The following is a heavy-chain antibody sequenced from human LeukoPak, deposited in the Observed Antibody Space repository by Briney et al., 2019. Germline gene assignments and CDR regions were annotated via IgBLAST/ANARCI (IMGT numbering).Heavy chain of an antibody. V-gene: IGHV4-59*01. Sequence: SETLSLTCTVSGGSISSYYWSWIRQPPGKGLEWIGYIYYSGSTNYNPSLKSRVTISVDTSKNQFSLKLSSVTAADTAVYYCARGPSTVTSPDFDYWGQGTLVTVSS. D-gene: IGHD4-17*01. CDR1: GGSISSYY. CDR3: ARGPSTVTSPDFDY. J-gene: IGHJ4*02. CDR2: IYYSGST.